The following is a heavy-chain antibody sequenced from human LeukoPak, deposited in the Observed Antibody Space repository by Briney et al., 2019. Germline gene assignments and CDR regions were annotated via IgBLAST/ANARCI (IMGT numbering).Heavy chain of an antibody. CDR3: AVNYYDSSGYYPGAFDI. CDR1: GYTFTSYA. V-gene: IGHV7-4-1*02. J-gene: IGHJ3*02. D-gene: IGHD3-22*01. Sequence: ASVKVSCKASGYTFTSYAMNWVRQAPGQGLEWMGWINTNTGNPTYAQGFTGRFVFSLDTSVSTAYLQISSLKAEDTAVYYCAVNYYDSSGYYPGAFDIWGQGTMVTVSS. CDR2: INTNTGNP.